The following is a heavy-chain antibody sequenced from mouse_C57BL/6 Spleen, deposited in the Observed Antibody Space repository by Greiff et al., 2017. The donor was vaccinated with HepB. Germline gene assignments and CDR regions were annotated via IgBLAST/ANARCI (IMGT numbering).Heavy chain of an antibody. Sequence: VQLQQSGAELVKPGASVKLSCKASGYTFTSYWMHWVKQRPGQGLEWIGMIHPNSGSTNYNEKFKSKATLTVDKSSSTAYMQLSSLTSEDSAVYYCARPYGNYWYFDVWGTGTTVTVSS. V-gene: IGHV1-64*01. D-gene: IGHD2-1*01. J-gene: IGHJ1*03. CDR3: ARPYGNYWYFDV. CDR1: GYTFTSYW. CDR2: IHPNSGST.